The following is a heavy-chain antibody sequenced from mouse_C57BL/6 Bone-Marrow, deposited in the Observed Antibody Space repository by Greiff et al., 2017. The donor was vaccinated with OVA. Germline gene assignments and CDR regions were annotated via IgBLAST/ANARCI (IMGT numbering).Heavy chain of an antibody. J-gene: IGHJ3*01. D-gene: IGHD2-4*01. V-gene: IGHV1-18*01. CDR3: ARGGYYDYDGGAWFAD. CDR2: INSNNGGT. Sequence: EVQLQESGPELAKPGASVKIPCKASGYTFTDYNMDWVKQSHGKSLEWIGDINSNNGGTIYNQKFKGKATLTVDKSSSTAYMELRSLTSEDTAVYYCARGGYYDYDGGAWFADWGQGTLVTVSA. CDR1: GYTFTDYN.